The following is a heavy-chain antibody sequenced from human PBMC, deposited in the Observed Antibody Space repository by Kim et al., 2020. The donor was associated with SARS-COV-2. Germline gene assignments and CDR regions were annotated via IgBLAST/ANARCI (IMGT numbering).Heavy chain of an antibody. J-gene: IGHJ6*02. CDR3: ARGPGYFYYALDV. Sequence: YAATVEGTFHISRDNSKNTLYTQMNGRVAEDTAIYYCARGPGYFYYALDVWGQGTTVTVSS. V-gene: IGHV3-53*01.